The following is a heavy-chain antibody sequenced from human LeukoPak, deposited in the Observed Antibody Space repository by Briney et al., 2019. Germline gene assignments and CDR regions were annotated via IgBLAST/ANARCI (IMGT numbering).Heavy chain of an antibody. D-gene: IGHD6-13*01. J-gene: IGHJ4*02. CDR2: ISSSSSYI. Sequence: GGSLRLSCAASGFTFSSYSMNWVRQPPGKGLEWVSSISSSSSYIYYADSVKGRFTISRDNAKNSLYLQMNSLRAEDTAVYYCARDGAPQLGYWGQGTLVTVSS. V-gene: IGHV3-21*01. CDR1: GFTFSSYS. CDR3: ARDGAPQLGY.